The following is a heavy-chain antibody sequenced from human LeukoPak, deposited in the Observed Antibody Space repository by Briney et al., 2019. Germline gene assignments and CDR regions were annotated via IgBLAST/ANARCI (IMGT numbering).Heavy chain of an antibody. CDR2: INCNSGVT. J-gene: IGHJ4*02. V-gene: IGHV1-2*06. Sequence: ASVKVSCKASGYTFIGYFLHWVRQAPGQGPEWMGRINCNSGVTEYGHNFPGRVTMTRDTSINTAYMEVTRLTSDDTAIYYCARDLSSTSNWEFDYWGPGTLVTVSS. CDR1: GYTFIGYF. CDR3: ARDLSSTSNWEFDY. D-gene: IGHD7-27*01.